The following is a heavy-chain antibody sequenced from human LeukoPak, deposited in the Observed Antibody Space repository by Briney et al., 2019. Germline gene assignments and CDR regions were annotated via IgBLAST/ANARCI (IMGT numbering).Heavy chain of an antibody. CDR2: ISYDGSNK. CDR3: ARDYPKYGGNANLDY. D-gene: IGHD4-23*01. CDR1: GFTFSSYA. J-gene: IGHJ4*02. Sequence: PGRSLRLSCAASGFTFSSYAMHWVRQAPGKGLEWVAVISYDGSNKYYADSVKGRFTISRDNSKNTLYLQMNSLGAEDTAVYYCARDYPKYGGNANLDYWGQGTLVTVSS. V-gene: IGHV3-30*04.